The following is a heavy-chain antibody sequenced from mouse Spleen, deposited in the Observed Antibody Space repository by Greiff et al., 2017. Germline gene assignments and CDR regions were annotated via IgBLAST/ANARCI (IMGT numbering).Heavy chain of an antibody. CDR3: ARDYDYDDWFAY. J-gene: IGHJ3*01. V-gene: IGHV1S81*02. Sequence: QVQLQQPGAELVKPGASVKLSCKASGYTFTSYWMHWVKQRPGQGLEWIGEINPSNGRTNYNEKFKSKATLTVDKSSSTAYMQLSSLTSEDSAVYYCARDYDYDDWFAYWGQGTLVTVSA. CDR2: INPSNGRT. D-gene: IGHD2-4*01. CDR1: GYTFTSYW.